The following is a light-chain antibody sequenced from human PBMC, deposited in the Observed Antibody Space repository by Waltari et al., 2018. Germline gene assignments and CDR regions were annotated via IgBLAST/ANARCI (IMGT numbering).Light chain of an antibody. CDR1: SIDIGTYNY. CDR2: DVS. CDR3: NSYTTSSTVV. Sequence: QSALTQPASVSGSPGQSITISCTGTSIDIGTYNYVSWYQQHPDKAPKLVIFDVSNRPSGVSDRFSGSKSGDTASLTISGLQAEDEADYYCNSYTTSSTVVFGGGTTLTVL. J-gene: IGLJ2*01. V-gene: IGLV2-14*03.